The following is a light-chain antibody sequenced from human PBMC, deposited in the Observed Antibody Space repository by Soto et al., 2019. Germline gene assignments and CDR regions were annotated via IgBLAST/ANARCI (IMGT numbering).Light chain of an antibody. Sequence: QSVLTQPASVSGSPGQSITFSCTGTSSDVGSSNLVSWYQQHPGKAPKLLIYEVSKRPSGVSNRFSGSKSGNTASLTISGLQAEDEADYYCCSYAGSSTHVFGTGPKVTV. CDR2: EVS. V-gene: IGLV2-23*02. CDR1: SSDVGSSNL. CDR3: CSYAGSSTHV. J-gene: IGLJ1*01.